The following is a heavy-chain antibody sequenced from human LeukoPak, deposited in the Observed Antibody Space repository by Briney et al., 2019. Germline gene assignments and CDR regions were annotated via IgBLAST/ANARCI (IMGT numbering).Heavy chain of an antibody. V-gene: IGHV3-23*01. CDR2: ISGSGGST. Sequence: PGGSLRLSCAASGFTFRSYGMSWVRQAPGKGLEWVSAISGSGGSTYYADSVKGRFTISRDNAKNSLYLQMNSLRAEDTAVYYCARDLRLFGTHDAFDIWGQGTMVTVSS. CDR3: ARDLRLFGTHDAFDI. CDR1: GFTFRSYG. D-gene: IGHD3-22*01. J-gene: IGHJ3*02.